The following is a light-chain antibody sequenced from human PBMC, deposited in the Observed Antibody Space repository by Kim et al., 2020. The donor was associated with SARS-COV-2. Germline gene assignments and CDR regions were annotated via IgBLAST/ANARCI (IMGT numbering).Light chain of an antibody. CDR3: QQYNDRPGT. V-gene: IGKV3-15*01. Sequence: EIVMTPSPATLSVSPGERATLSCRASQSVSSNLAWYQQKPGQAPRLLIYGASTRATGIPARFSGSGSGTEFTLTISSLQSEDFAVYYCQQYNDRPGTFGQGTKVDIK. CDR1: QSVSSN. J-gene: IGKJ1*01. CDR2: GAS.